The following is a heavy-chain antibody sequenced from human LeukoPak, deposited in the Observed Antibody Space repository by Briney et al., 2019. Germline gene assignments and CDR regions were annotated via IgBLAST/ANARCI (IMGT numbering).Heavy chain of an antibody. D-gene: IGHD1-14*01. CDR1: GYSISNGYY. J-gene: IGHJ6*03. V-gene: IGHV4-38-2*02. CDR2: LYHSDSA. Sequence: SETLSLTXTVSGYSISNGYYGVWIRQPPGKGLEWIGSLYHSDSAYYNTALKSRVSMSVDTSKNQFSLKLSFVTAADTAVYYCARHHDSYYYYYIDVWGSGTTVTVSS. CDR3: ARHHDSYYYYYIDV.